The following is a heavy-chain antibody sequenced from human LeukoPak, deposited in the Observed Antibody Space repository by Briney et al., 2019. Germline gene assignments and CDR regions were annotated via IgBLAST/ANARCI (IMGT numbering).Heavy chain of an antibody. Sequence: SETLSLTCAVYGGSFSGYYWSWIRHPPGKGLEWIAYINYSGSTNYKSSLKSRVTISVDTSKNQFSLKLSSVTAADTAFYYCARRIAAADSFDIWGQGRMVTVSS. CDR1: GGSFSGYY. D-gene: IGHD6-13*01. CDR3: ARRIAAADSFDI. V-gene: IGHV4-59*01. CDR2: INYSGST. J-gene: IGHJ3*02.